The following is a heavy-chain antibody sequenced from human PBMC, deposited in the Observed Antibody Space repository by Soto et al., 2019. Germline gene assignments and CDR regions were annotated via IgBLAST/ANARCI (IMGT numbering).Heavy chain of an antibody. CDR3: AHSLIGYYYESSGSNWFDP. CDR1: GFSLSTSGVG. Sequence: QITLKESGPTLVKPTQTLTLTCTFSGFSLSTSGVGVGWIRQPPGKALEWLALIYWDDDKRYSPSLKSRLTITKDTSKNPVVLTMTNMDPVDTATYYCAHSLIGYYYESSGSNWFDPWGQGTLVTVSS. J-gene: IGHJ5*02. D-gene: IGHD3-22*01. CDR2: IYWDDDK. V-gene: IGHV2-5*02.